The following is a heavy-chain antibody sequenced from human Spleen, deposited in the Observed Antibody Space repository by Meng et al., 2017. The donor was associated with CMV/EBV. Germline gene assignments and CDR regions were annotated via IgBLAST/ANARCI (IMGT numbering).Heavy chain of an antibody. Sequence: SVKVSCKASAGTFRSYAISWVRQAPGQGLEWMGGIIPMFGPAKYVQKFQGRVTITADESTRTAYLELRSLRSEDTAVYYCARDSGLKIAMVRGVGIDYWGQGTLVTVSS. CDR3: ARDSGLKIAMVRGVGIDY. CDR2: IIPMFGPA. V-gene: IGHV1-69*13. J-gene: IGHJ4*02. D-gene: IGHD3-10*01. CDR1: AGTFRSYA.